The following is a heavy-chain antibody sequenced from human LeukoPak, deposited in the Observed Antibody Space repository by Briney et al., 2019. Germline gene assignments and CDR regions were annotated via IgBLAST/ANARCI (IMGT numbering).Heavy chain of an antibody. D-gene: IGHD3-3*01. CDR3: ARDLSGTYYDFWSGYYDWYLDL. CDR1: GFTFSSYE. J-gene: IGHJ2*01. CDR2: ISSSGSTI. V-gene: IGHV3-48*03. Sequence: GGSLRLSCAASGFTFSSYEMNWVRQAPGKGLEWVSYISSSGSTIYYADSVKGRFTISRDNAKNTLYLQMNSLRAEDTAVYYCARDLSGTYYDFWSGYYDWYLDLWGRGTLVTVSS.